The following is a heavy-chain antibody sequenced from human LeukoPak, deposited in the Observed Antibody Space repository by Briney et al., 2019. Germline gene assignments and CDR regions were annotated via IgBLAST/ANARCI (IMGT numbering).Heavy chain of an antibody. V-gene: IGHV4-59*01. Sequence: SETLSLTCTVSGGSISSYYWSWIRQPPGKGLEWIGYIYYSGSTNYNPSLKSRVTISVDTSKNQFSLKLSSVTAADTAVYYCARDRSGSYHSWFDPWGQGTLVTVSS. J-gene: IGHJ5*02. CDR2: IYYSGST. CDR3: ARDRSGSYHSWFDP. CDR1: GGSISSYY. D-gene: IGHD1-26*01.